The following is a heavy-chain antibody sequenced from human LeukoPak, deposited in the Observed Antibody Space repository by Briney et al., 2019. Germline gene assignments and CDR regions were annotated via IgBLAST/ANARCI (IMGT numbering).Heavy chain of an antibody. CDR1: GFTVSSNY. CDR2: IYGGGST. CDR3: ASWPGGWYGEDS. J-gene: IGHJ4*02. D-gene: IGHD6-19*01. Sequence: GGSLRLSCEASGFTVSSNYMSWVRQAPGKGLEWVSVIYGGGSTYYADSVKGRFTISRDTSKNTLYLQMNSLRAEDTAVYYCASWPGGWYGEDSWGQGTLVTVPS. V-gene: IGHV3-53*01.